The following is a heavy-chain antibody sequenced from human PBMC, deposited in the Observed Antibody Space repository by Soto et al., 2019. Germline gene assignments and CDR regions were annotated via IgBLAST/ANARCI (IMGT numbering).Heavy chain of an antibody. V-gene: IGHV4-34*01. Sequence: SETLSLTCAVYGGSFSGYYWSWIRQPPGKGLEWIGEINHSGSTNYNPSLKSRVTISVDKSKNQFSLKLRSVTAADTAVYYCARVMIAAAGGAFDYWGQGTLVTVSS. CDR1: GGSFSGYY. CDR3: ARVMIAAAGGAFDY. J-gene: IGHJ4*02. D-gene: IGHD6-13*01. CDR2: INHSGST.